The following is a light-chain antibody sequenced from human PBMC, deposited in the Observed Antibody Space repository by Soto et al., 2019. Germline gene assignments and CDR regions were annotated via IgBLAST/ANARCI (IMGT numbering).Light chain of an antibody. CDR3: QQLKTYPYT. CDR1: QDINKF. V-gene: IGKV1-9*01. CDR2: SAS. Sequence: IQLTQSPSSLSASVGDRVTVTCRASQDINKFLAWFQQKPGKAPNLLIFSASTLQSAVPSRFSGGGSGTDFTLTIDSLQPEDFATYDCQQLKTYPYTFGQGTKLEIK. J-gene: IGKJ2*01.